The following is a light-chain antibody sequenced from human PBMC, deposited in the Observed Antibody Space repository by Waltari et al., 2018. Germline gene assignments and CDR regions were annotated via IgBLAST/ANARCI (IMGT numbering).Light chain of an antibody. CDR3: QQYSNWPPIT. V-gene: IGKV3-15*01. CDR2: GAS. Sequence: ETVMTQSPATLSVSPGERATLSCRASQSVSNNLAWYQQKPGQVPRLLIYGASTRATGIPARFSGTGSGTEFTLTIDSLQSEDFAVYYCQQYSNWPPITFGQGTRLEIK. J-gene: IGKJ5*01. CDR1: QSVSNN.